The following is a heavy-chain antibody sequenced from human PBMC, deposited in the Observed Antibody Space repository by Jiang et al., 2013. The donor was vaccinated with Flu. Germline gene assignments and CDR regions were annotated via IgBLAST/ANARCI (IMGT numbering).Heavy chain of an antibody. D-gene: IGHD2-21*02. CDR1: GYTLTELS. CDR3: AYMAYCGGDCYPYGPIDDAFDI. CDR2: FDPEDGET. Sequence: SGAEVKKPGASVKVSCKVSGYTLTELSMHWVRQAPGKGLEWMGGFDPEDGETIYAQKFQGRVTMTEDTSTDTAYMELSSLRSEDTAVYYCAYMAYCGGDCYPYGPIDDAFDIWGQGTLVTVSS. V-gene: IGHV1-24*01. J-gene: IGHJ3*02.